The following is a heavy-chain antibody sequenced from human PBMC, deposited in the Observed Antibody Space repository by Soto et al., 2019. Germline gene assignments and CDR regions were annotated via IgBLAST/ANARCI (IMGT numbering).Heavy chain of an antibody. Sequence: SGPTLVNPTQTLTLTCTFSGFSLSTSGMCVSWIRQPPGKALEWLALIDWDDDKYYSTSLKTRLTISKDTSKNQVVLTMTNMDPVDTATYYCARMGYYDSSGYYAAGLDYWGQGTLVTVSS. D-gene: IGHD3-22*01. CDR3: ARMGYYDSSGYYAAGLDY. V-gene: IGHV2-70*01. CDR2: IDWDDDK. J-gene: IGHJ4*02. CDR1: GFSLSTSGMC.